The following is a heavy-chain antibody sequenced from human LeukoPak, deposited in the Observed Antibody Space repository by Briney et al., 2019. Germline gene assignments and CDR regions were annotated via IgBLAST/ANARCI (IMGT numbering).Heavy chain of an antibody. V-gene: IGHV4-4*02. CDR3: ATRGGYSSSWYRWFDP. Sequence: PSETLSLTCTVSGGSISSGDYYWSWVRQPPGKGLEWIGEIYHSGSTNYNPSLKSRVTISVDKSKNQFSLKLSSVTAADTAVYYCATRGGYSSSWYRWFDPWGQGTLVTVSS. CDR2: IYHSGST. J-gene: IGHJ5*02. CDR1: GGSISSGDYY. D-gene: IGHD6-13*01.